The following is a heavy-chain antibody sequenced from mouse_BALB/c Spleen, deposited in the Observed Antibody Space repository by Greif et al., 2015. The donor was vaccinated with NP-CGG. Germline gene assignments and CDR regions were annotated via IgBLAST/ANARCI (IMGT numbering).Heavy chain of an antibody. J-gene: IGHJ4*01. CDR3: ASHLTTVVSYYYAMDY. CDR2: IDPANGNT. D-gene: IGHD1-1*01. Sequence: EVKLQESGAELVKPGASVKLSCTASGFNIKDTYMHWVKQRPEQGLEWIGRIDPANGNTKYDPKFQGKATITADTSSNTAYLHLIILTSEDTSVYDCASHLTTVVSYYYAMDYWGQGTSVTFSA. V-gene: IGHV14-3*02. CDR1: GFNIKDTY.